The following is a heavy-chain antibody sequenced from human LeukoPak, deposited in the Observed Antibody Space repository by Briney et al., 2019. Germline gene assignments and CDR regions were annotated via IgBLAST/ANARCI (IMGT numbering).Heavy chain of an antibody. CDR3: ARGDFHSYGYTYYYYMDV. CDR2: FHYSGST. V-gene: IGHV4-59*08. D-gene: IGHD5-18*01. CDR1: GGSISTYY. J-gene: IGHJ6*03. Sequence: SETLSLTCTVSGGSISTYYWSWIRQPPGKGLEWIGYFHYSGSTNYNPSLKSRVTISVDTSKNQFSLKLSSVTAADTAVYFCARGDFHSYGYTYYYYMDVWGKGTTVTVSS.